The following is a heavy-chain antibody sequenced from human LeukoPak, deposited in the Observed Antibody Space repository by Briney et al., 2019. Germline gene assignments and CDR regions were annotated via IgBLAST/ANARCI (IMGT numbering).Heavy chain of an antibody. J-gene: IGHJ4*02. CDR2: IYYRGSA. Sequence: SQTLSLTCTVSGGSISSGGYYWSWIRQPPGKGLEWIGYIYYRGSATYNPSLKSRVTISVDTSKNQFSLKLSSVTAADTAVYYCARGGDSGYDYLDYWGQGTLVTVSS. D-gene: IGHD5-12*01. V-gene: IGHV4-61*08. CDR3: ARGGDSGYDYLDY. CDR1: GGSISSGGYY.